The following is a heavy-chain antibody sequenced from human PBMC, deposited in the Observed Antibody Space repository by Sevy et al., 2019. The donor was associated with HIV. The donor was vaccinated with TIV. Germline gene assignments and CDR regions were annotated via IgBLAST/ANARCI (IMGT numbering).Heavy chain of an antibody. Sequence: GGSLRLSCTASGFTFGDYAMSWVRQAPGKGLEWVGFIRSKAYGGTTEYAASVKGRFTISRDDSKSIAYLQMNSLKTEDTAVYYCTRDQSAYDFWSGKNLYYYYYYMDVWGKGTTVTVSS. CDR1: GFTFGDYA. CDR2: IRSKAYGGTT. J-gene: IGHJ6*03. CDR3: TRDQSAYDFWSGKNLYYYYYYMDV. D-gene: IGHD3-3*01. V-gene: IGHV3-49*04.